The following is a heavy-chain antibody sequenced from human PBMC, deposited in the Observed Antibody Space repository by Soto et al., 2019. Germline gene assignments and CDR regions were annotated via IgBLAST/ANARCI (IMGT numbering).Heavy chain of an antibody. CDR1: GASVSSGLYF. J-gene: IGHJ6*01. V-gene: IGHV4-31*03. CDR3: VRGSDPYKVGF. Sequence: LSLTCTVSGASVSSGLYFWNWIRQLPGKGLQWLGHVHPSGNIYYNPSLKSRFTMSMNTSNNQVSLKLNAVTAADTGVIYCVRGSDPYKVGFRGQG. D-gene: IGHD1-20*01. CDR2: VHPSGNI.